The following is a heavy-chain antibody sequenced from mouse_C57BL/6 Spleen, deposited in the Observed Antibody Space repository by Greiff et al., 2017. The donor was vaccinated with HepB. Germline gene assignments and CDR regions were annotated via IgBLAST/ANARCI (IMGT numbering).Heavy chain of an antibody. V-gene: IGHV5-6*01. CDR2: ISSGGSYT. Sequence: EVKLVESGGDLVKPGGSLKLSCAASGFTFSSYGMSWVRQTPDKRLEWVATISSGGSYTYYPDSVKGRFTISRDNAKNTLYLQMSSLKSEDTAMYYCARHHGSSLRYWYFDVWGTGTTVTVSS. D-gene: IGHD1-1*01. J-gene: IGHJ1*03. CDR3: ARHHGSSLRYWYFDV. CDR1: GFTFSSYG.